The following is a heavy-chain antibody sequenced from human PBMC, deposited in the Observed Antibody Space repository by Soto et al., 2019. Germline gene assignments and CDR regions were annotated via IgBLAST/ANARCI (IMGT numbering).Heavy chain of an antibody. V-gene: IGHV1-3*01. D-gene: IGHD6-6*01. CDR2: INAGNGNT. Sequence: ASVKVSCKASGYTFTSYAMHWVRQAPGQRLEWMGWINAGNGNTKYSQKFQGRVTITRDTSASTAYMELSSLRSEDTAVYYCARSSSSSPDFDYWGQGTLVTVSS. J-gene: IGHJ4*02. CDR1: GYTFTSYA. CDR3: ARSSSSSPDFDY.